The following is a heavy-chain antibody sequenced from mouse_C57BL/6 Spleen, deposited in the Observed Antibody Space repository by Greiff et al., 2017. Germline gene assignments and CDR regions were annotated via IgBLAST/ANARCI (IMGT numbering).Heavy chain of an antibody. CDR1: GYTFTEYT. D-gene: IGHD1-1*01. CDR3: ARHEDLTTVVAKGAMDY. CDR2: FYPGSGSI. V-gene: IGHV1-62-2*01. J-gene: IGHJ4*01. Sequence: VKLQQSGAELVKPGASVKLSCKASGYTFTEYTIHWVKQRSGQGLEWIGWFYPGSGSIKYNEKFKDKATLTADKSSSTAYMELSRLTSEDSAVYFCARHEDLTTVVAKGAMDYWGQGTSVTVSS.